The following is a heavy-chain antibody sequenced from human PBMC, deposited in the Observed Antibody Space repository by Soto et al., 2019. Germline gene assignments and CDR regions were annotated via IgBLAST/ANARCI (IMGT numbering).Heavy chain of an antibody. V-gene: IGHV4-39*03. J-gene: IGHJ4*02. CDR1: GGSISSVSYY. D-gene: IGHD2-2*01. Sequence: PSETLSLTCTVSGGSISSVSYYWGWIRQPPGKGLEWIGSIYYSGSAYYSPSLKSRVTMSVDTSKNQLSLKLSSVTAADTAVYYCTTDSRDIVLVPAAIQVDYWGQGTLVTVSS. CDR2: IYYSGSA. CDR3: TTDSRDIVLVPAAIQVDY.